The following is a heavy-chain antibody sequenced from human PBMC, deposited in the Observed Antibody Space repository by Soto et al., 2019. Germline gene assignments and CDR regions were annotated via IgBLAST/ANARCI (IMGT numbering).Heavy chain of an antibody. CDR2: ISGSGSGT. V-gene: IGHV3-23*01. J-gene: IGHJ4*02. D-gene: IGHD2-15*01. CDR1: GFTFSSYA. Sequence: EVQLLESGGGLVQPGGSLRLSCAASGFTFSSYAMNWVRLAPGKGLEWVSSISGSGSGTYYADSVKGRFTISRDNSKNTLYLQVNSLTAEDTALYYCAKGPSGGKVFYFDYWGQGALVTVSS. CDR3: AKGPSGGKVFYFDY.